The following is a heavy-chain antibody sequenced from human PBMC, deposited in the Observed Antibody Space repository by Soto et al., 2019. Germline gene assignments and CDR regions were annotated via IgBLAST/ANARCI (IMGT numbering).Heavy chain of an antibody. CDR2: IMPIFGTA. V-gene: IGHV1-69*13. Sequence: SVKVSCKASGGTFSSYAFSWVRQAPGQGLEWMAGIMPIFGTANYAQKFQGRVTITADESTSTAYMELSSLRSDDTAVYYCARGTSIAARSGLDYWGQGTLVTVSS. D-gene: IGHD6-6*01. CDR3: ARGTSIAARSGLDY. CDR1: GGTFSSYA. J-gene: IGHJ4*02.